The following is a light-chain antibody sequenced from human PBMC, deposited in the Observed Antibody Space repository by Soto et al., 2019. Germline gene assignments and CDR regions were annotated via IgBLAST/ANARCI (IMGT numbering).Light chain of an antibody. CDR1: QSVSTN. CDR3: QQYNNWPGT. V-gene: IGKV3-15*01. Sequence: EIVMTQSPATLSLSPGEKATLSCRASQSVSTNLAWYQHKPGQAPRLLISGASTRATGLPARFSGSGSGTEFTLTISSLQSEDFAVYYCQQYNNWPGTFGQGTKVDIK. J-gene: IGKJ1*01. CDR2: GAS.